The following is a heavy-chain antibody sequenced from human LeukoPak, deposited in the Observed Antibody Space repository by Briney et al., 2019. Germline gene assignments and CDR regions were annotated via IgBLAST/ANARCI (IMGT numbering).Heavy chain of an antibody. V-gene: IGHV5-51*01. CDR3: HASPFSGYGDYQVDDY. J-gene: IGHJ4*02. CDR2: IYPGDSDT. Sequence: PGESLKISCKGSGYSFTSYWIGWVRQMPGKGLEWMGIIYPGDSDTRYSPSFQGQVTISADKSISTAYLQWSSLKASDTAMYYWHASPFSGYGDYQVDDYWGQGTLVTVSS. D-gene: IGHD4-17*01. CDR1: GYSFTSYW.